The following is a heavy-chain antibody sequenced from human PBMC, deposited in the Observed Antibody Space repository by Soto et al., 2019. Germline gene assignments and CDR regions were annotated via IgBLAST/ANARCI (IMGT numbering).Heavy chain of an antibody. CDR1: GGSISSGGYY. CDR2: IYYSGST. CDR3: ARLMVITMVRGVATEYYFDY. Sequence: SETLSLTCTVSGGSISSGGYYWSWIRQHPGKGLEWIGYIYYSGSTYYNPSLKSRVTISVDTSKNQFSLKLSSVTAADTAVYYCARLMVITMVRGVATEYYFDYWGQGPLVTVSS. J-gene: IGHJ4*02. D-gene: IGHD3-10*01. V-gene: IGHV4-31*03.